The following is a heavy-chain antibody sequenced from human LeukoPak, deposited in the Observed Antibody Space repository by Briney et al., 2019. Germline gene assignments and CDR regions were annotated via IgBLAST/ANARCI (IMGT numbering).Heavy chain of an antibody. J-gene: IGHJ3*02. CDR2: ISAYNGNT. V-gene: IGHV1-18*04. CDR3: AREPIRKNIVGPGFDI. Sequence: GASVKVSCKASGYTFTSYGISWVRQAPGQGLEWMGWISAYNGNTNYSQKLQGRVTMTTDTSTSTAYMELRSLRPDDTAVYSCAREPIRKNIVGPGFDIWGQGTMVTVSS. D-gene: IGHD2/OR15-2a*01. CDR1: GYTFTSYG.